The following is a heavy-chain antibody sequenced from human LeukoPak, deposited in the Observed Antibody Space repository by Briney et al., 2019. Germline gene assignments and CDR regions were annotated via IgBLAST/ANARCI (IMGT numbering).Heavy chain of an antibody. J-gene: IGHJ5*02. CDR2: IWYDGSNK. CDR1: GFTFSNAW. V-gene: IGHV3-33*08. D-gene: IGHD3-22*01. CDR3: ARDGYLGAYNWFDP. Sequence: GGSLRLSCAASGFTFSNAWMSWVRQTPGKGLEWVAVIWYDGSNKYYADSVKGRFTISRDNSKNTLYLQMNSLRAEDTAVYYCARDGYLGAYNWFDPWGRGTLVTVS.